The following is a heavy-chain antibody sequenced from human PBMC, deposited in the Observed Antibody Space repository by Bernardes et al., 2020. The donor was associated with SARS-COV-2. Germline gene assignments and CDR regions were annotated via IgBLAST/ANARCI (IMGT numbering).Heavy chain of an antibody. CDR1: GYTFTDQY. CDR3: ASVTYSSASDFDY. V-gene: IGHV1-2*02. Sequence: ASLKVSCKTSGYTFTDQYIHWVRQPPGQGLEWMGWIYPPNGDTNYAQHFQGRVTLTRDTSVSTAYMELSSLRSDDTAIYYCASVTYSSASDFDYWGQGTLVTVSS. J-gene: IGHJ4*02. CDR2: IYPPNGDT. D-gene: IGHD3-22*01.